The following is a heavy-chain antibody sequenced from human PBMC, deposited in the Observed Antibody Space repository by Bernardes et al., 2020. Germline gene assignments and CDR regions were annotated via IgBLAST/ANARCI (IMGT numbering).Heavy chain of an antibody. J-gene: IGHJ4*02. CDR2: ISSSSSTI. Sequence: GWSLRLSCAASGFTFSSYSMNWVRQAPGKGLEWVSYISSSSSTIYYADSVKGRFTISRDNAKNSLYLQMNSLRAEDTAVYYCARESGGSYYYDSSGYFDYWGQGTLVTVSS. CDR1: GFTFSSYS. V-gene: IGHV3-48*01. D-gene: IGHD3-22*01. CDR3: ARESGGSYYYDSSGYFDY.